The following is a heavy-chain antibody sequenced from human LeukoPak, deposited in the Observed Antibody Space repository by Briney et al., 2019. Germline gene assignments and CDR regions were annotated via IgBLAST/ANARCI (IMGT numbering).Heavy chain of an antibody. CDR1: GFTFDDYA. CDR3: TKAPGYYYYCIDV. Sequence: GGSLRLSCVASGFTFDDYAMHWVRQGPGKGLEWVSGINWNSGTLGYADSVKGRFTISRDNAKNSLYLEMNSLTPDDTALYYCTKAPGYYYYCIDVWGKGTTVSVSS. J-gene: IGHJ6*03. CDR2: INWNSGTL. V-gene: IGHV3-9*01.